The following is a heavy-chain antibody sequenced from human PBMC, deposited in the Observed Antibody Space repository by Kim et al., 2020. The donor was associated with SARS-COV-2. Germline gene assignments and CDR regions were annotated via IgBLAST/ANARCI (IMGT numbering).Heavy chain of an antibody. D-gene: IGHD6-19*01. CDR3: ARAGIAGSGWGYSYYYM. V-gene: IGHV4-59*08. CDR2: IYYSGST. CDR1: GGSISSYY. Sequence: SETLSLTFTVSGGSISSYYWSWIRQPPGKGLEWIGYIYYSGSTNSNPSLKSRVTISVDTSKNQFSLKLSSVTSADTAVSYCARAGIAGSGWGYSYYYM. J-gene: IGHJ6*03.